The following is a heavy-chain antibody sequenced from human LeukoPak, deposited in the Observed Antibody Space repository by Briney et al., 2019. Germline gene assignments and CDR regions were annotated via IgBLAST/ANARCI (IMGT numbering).Heavy chain of an antibody. CDR2: INHSGST. V-gene: IGHV4-38-2*02. CDR3: ARGRAWGRYFDY. CDR1: GYSISSGYY. Sequence: SETLSLTCTVSGYSISSGYYWSWIRQPPGKGLEWIGEINHSGSTNYNPSLKSRVTISVDTSKNQFSLKLSSVTAADTAVYYCARGRAWGRYFDYWGQGTLVTVSS. J-gene: IGHJ4*02. D-gene: IGHD3-16*01.